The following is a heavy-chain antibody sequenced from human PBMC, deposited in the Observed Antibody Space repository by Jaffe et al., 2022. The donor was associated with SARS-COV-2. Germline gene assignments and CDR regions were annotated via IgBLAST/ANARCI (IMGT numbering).Heavy chain of an antibody. Sequence: EVQLVESGGGLVKPGGSLRLSCAASGFTFSNAWMSWVRQAPGKGLEWVGRIKSKTDGGTTDYAAPVKGRFTISRDDSKNTLYLQMNSLKTEDTAVYYCTTDPSGYYRDYYYYGMDVWGQGTTVTVSS. J-gene: IGHJ6*02. CDR1: GFTFSNAW. CDR3: TTDPSGYYRDYYYYGMDV. D-gene: IGHD3-3*01. CDR2: IKSKTDGGTT. V-gene: IGHV3-15*01.